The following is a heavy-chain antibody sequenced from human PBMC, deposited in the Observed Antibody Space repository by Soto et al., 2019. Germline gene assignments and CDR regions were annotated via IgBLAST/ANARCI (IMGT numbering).Heavy chain of an antibody. V-gene: IGHV3-30*18. CDR3: AKDRKVGDYYDSSGYCDH. CDR1: GFPFSRYS. D-gene: IGHD3-22*01. CDR2: ISYDGSKK. J-gene: IGHJ4*02. Sequence: VGSLRLSCAASGFPFSRYSMRWVRQAPGKGLEWVAVISYDGSKKYYGDSVQGRFTISRDNSRNTLYLQMNSLRAEDTAVYYCAKDRKVGDYYDSSGYCDHWGQGTLVTVSS.